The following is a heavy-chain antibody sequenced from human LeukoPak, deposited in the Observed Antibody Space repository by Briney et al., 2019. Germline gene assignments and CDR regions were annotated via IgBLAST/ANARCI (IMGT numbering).Heavy chain of an antibody. CDR2: INHSGST. CDR3: ARGVEGRVDN. J-gene: IGHJ4*02. Sequence: SETLSLTCAVYGGSFSDYYWSWIRQPPGKGLEGIGEINHSGSTNYNPSLKSRVTISVDTSKNQFSLKLSSVTAAGTAVYYCARGVEGRVDNWGQGTLVTVSS. CDR1: GGSFSDYY. D-gene: IGHD1-26*01. V-gene: IGHV4-34*01.